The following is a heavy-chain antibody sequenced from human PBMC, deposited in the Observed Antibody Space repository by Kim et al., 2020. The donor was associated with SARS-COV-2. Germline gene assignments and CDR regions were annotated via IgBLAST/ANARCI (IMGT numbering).Heavy chain of an antibody. D-gene: IGHD3-10*01. J-gene: IGHJ4*02. V-gene: IGHV3-21*01. Sequence: VKGRFTISRDNAKNSLYLQMNSLRAEDTAVYYCARDLSRGGFGELFGFDYWGQGTLVTVSS. CDR3: ARDLSRGGFGELFGFDY.